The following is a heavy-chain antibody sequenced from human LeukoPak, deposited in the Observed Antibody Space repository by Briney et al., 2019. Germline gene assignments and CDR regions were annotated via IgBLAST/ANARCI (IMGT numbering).Heavy chain of an antibody. CDR3: ARGDPPYCGGDCYTLYAFDI. CDR2: IYYSGST. CDR1: GYSISSGYF. D-gene: IGHD2-21*02. Sequence: SETLSLTCTVSGYSISSGYFWGCIRQPPGKGLEWIGYIYYSGSTNYNPSLKSRVTISVDTCKNQFSLTLSSVTAADTAVYYCARGDPPYCGGDCYTLYAFDIWGQGTMVTVSS. V-gene: IGHV4-61*01. J-gene: IGHJ3*02.